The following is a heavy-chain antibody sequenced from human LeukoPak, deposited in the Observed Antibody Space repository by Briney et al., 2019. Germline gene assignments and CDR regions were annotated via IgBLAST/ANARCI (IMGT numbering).Heavy chain of an antibody. V-gene: IGHV3-48*01. D-gene: IGHD4-17*01. J-gene: IGHJ4*02. CDR1: GFTFSSYS. CDR3: AREGDYGDRSGNY. Sequence: PGGSLRLSCAASGFTFSSYSMNWVRQAPGKGLEWVSYISSSSSTIYYADSVKGRFTISRDNAKNSLYLQMNSLRAEDTAVYYCAREGDYGDRSGNYWGQGTLVTVSS. CDR2: ISSSSSTI.